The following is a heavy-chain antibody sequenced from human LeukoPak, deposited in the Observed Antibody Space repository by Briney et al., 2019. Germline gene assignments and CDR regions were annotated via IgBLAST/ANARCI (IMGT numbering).Heavy chain of an antibody. J-gene: IGHJ5*02. Sequence: GGSLRLSCAASGFTFSNYAMSWVRQAPGKGLEWVSSISGSGGGTYYADSVKGRFTISRDKSKKTPYLQMNSLKTEDTAVYYCTRWGTTPLDPWGQGTLVTVSS. D-gene: IGHD2/OR15-2a*01. CDR3: TRWGTTPLDP. CDR1: GFTFSNYA. CDR2: ISGSGGGT. V-gene: IGHV3-23*01.